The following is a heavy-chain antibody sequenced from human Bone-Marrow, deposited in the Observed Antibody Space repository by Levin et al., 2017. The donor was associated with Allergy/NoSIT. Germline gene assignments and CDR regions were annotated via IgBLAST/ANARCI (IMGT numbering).Heavy chain of an antibody. Sequence: GGSLRLSCAASGFDFHKYAMTWVRQAAGKGLEWVSSLNDKGGSTYYADSVKGRFIISRDNSKDTLFLQMNSLRPEDTAVYYCAKDIEFYTSGPDYWGHGTLVIVSS. CDR1: GFDFHKYA. V-gene: IGHV3-23*01. CDR3: AKDIEFYTSGPDY. J-gene: IGHJ4*01. D-gene: IGHD6-19*01. CDR2: LNDKGGST.